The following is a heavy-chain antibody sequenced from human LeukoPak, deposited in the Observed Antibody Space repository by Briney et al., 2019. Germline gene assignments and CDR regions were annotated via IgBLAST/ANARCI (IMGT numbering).Heavy chain of an antibody. CDR1: GYTFTSYY. V-gene: IGHV1-46*01. Sequence: GASVKVSCKASGYTFTSYYMHWVRQAPGQGLEWMGLINPSGGSTSYAQKFQGRVTMTRDTSTSTVYMELSSLRSEDTAVYYCARGLSSLHIKGEFDYWGQGTLVTVSS. J-gene: IGHJ4*02. D-gene: IGHD3-16*01. CDR3: ARGLSSLHIKGEFDY. CDR2: INPSGGST.